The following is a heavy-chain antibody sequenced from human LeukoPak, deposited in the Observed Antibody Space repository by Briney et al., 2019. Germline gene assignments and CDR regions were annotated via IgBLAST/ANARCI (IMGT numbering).Heavy chain of an antibody. CDR1: GYTFTSYY. D-gene: IGHD3-3*01. J-gene: IGHJ4*02. V-gene: IGHV1-46*01. CDR3: ASGWASNYDFWSGSPTNLFDY. CDR2: INPSGGST. Sequence: GASVKVSCKASGYTFTSYYMHWVRQAPGQGLEWMGIINPSGGSTSYAQKFQGRVTMTRDTSTSTVYMELSSLRSEDTAVYYCASGWASNYDFWSGSPTNLFDYWGQGTLVTVSS.